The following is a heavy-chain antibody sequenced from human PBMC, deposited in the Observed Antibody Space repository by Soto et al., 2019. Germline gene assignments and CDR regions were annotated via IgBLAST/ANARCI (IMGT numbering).Heavy chain of an antibody. D-gene: IGHD3-9*01. CDR2: ISYDGSNK. V-gene: IGHV3-30*18. CDR1: GFTFSSYV. Sequence: AWGSLRLSCAASGFTFSSYVMHWVRQAPGKGLEWVAVISYDGSNKYYTDSVKGRFTISRDNSKNTLYLQMNSLRAEDTAVYYCAEDHGPRNDIFNGVAVWGQGTRVTV. J-gene: IGHJ6*02. CDR3: AEDHGPRNDIFNGVAV.